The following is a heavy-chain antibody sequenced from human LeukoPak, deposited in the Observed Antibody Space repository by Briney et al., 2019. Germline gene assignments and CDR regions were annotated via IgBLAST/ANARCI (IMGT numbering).Heavy chain of an antibody. CDR3: ARGGSSGWTP. J-gene: IGHJ5*02. Sequence: PSETLSLTCTVSGGSISSSSYYWGWIRQPPGKGLEWIGSIYYSGSTYYNPSLKSRVTISVDTSKNQFSLKLSSVTAADTAVYYCARGGSSGWTPWGQGTLVTVSS. CDR2: IYYSGST. CDR1: GGSISSSSYY. V-gene: IGHV4-39*07. D-gene: IGHD6-19*01.